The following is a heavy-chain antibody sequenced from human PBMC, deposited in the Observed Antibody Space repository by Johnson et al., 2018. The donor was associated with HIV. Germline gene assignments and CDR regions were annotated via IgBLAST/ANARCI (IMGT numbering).Heavy chain of an antibody. D-gene: IGHD2-15*01. CDR1: GFTFSSHG. CDR2: IRYDGSNK. V-gene: IGHV3-30*02. Sequence: LSCAASGFTFSSHGMHWVRQAPGKGLEWVAFIRYDGSNKYYADSVKGRFTISRDNAKNSLYLQMNSLRAEDTAVYYCARDWGGYCSGGSCYGDAFDIWGQGTRVTVSS. CDR3: ARDWGGYCSGGSCYGDAFDI. J-gene: IGHJ3*02.